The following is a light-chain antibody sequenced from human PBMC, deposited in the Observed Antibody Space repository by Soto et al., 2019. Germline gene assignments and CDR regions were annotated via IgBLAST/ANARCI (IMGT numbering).Light chain of an antibody. CDR3: QQYGSSPLLS. V-gene: IGKV3-20*01. J-gene: IGKJ4*01. CDR2: SAS. Sequence: EIVLTQSSDSLSLSPGERATLSFRASQSVSSPSLAWYQQKPGQAPRLLIYSASTRATGIPDRFSGSGSGTDFTHTISRLEPEDFAVYYCQQYGSSPLLSFGGGTKVDIK. CDR1: QSVSSPS.